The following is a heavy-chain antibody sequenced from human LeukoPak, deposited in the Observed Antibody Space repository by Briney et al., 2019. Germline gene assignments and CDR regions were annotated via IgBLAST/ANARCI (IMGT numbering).Heavy chain of an antibody. J-gene: IGHJ4*02. CDR1: GYTLTELS. CDR3: ARHLAYCGGDCYFPLGY. CDR2: INTNTGNP. Sequence: ASVKVSCKVSGYTLTELSMHWVRQAPGQGLEWMGWINTNTGNPTYAQGFTGRFVFSLDTSVSTAYLQISSLKAEDTAVYYCARHLAYCGGDCYFPLGYWGQGTLVTVSS. D-gene: IGHD2-21*02. V-gene: IGHV7-4-1*02.